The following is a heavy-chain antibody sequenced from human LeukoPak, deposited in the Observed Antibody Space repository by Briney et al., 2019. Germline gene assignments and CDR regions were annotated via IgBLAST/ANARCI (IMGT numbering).Heavy chain of an antibody. D-gene: IGHD5-24*01. V-gene: IGHV3-20*04. CDR3: ARDRGWLQYIDY. J-gene: IGHJ4*02. CDR1: GFTFGDYG. Sequence: PGGSLRLSCAASGFTFGDYGTSWVRQAPGKGLEWVSSINWNGGNTAYADSVKGRFTISRDTAKDSLYLQLNSLRAEDTALYYCARDRGWLQYIDYWGQRTLVTVSS. CDR2: INWNGGNT.